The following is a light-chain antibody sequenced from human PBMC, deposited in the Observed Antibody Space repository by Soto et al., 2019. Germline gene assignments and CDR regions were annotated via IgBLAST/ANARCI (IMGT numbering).Light chain of an antibody. CDR1: QSVSRY. Sequence: EILLTQSPATLSLSPGERATLSCRSSQSVSRYLAWYRQKPGQDPRLLIYDASNRATGIPARFSGSGSGTDFTLTISRLEPADFAVDSCQPRSSEVTCGPGTKVDIK. J-gene: IGKJ3*01. CDR2: DAS. V-gene: IGKV3-11*01. CDR3: QPRSSEVT.